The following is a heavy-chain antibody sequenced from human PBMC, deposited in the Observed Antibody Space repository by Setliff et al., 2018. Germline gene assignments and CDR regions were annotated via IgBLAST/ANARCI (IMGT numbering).Heavy chain of an antibody. D-gene: IGHD5-18*01. CDR2: ITNSGGTI. V-gene: IGHV3-11*04. Sequence: GGSLRLSCTASGLSYINDWVSWIRQAPGKGLEWVSYITNSGGTIYYADSVKGRFTISRDNAKNSLFLQMNSLRAEDTALYYCAKFVGYTYGYDYWGRGTLVTVSS. CDR1: GLSYINDW. CDR3: AKFVGYTYGYDY. J-gene: IGHJ4*02.